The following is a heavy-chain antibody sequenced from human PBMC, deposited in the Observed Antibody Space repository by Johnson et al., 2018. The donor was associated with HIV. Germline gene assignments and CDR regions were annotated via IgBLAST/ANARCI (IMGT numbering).Heavy chain of an antibody. D-gene: IGHD5-24*01. CDR3: AKDVGDGYNRWGAFDF. CDR2: ISGSCGST. J-gene: IGHJ3*01. V-gene: IGHV3-23*04. CDR1: GFTVSSNY. Sequence: VQLVESGGGVVQPGGSLRLSCAASGFTVSSNYMSWVRQAPGKGLEWVSAISGSCGSTYYADSVKGRFTISRDNSKNTLYLQMSSLRAEDAALYHCAKDVGDGYNRWGAFDFWGQGTMVTVSS.